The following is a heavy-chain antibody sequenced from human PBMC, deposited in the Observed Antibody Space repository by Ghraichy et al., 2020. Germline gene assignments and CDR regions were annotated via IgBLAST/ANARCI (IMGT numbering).Heavy chain of an antibody. CDR2: IYYSGST. J-gene: IGHJ5*02. CDR3: ARVSVEIRQLLLEFWFDP. Sequence: SETLSLTCTVSGGSISSGGYYWSWIRQHPGKGLEWIGYIYYSGSTYYNPSLKSRVTISVDTSKNQFSLKLSSVTAAATAVYYCARVSVEIRQLLLEFWFDPWGQGTLVTVSS. V-gene: IGHV4-31*03. CDR1: GGSISSGGYY. D-gene: IGHD2-2*01.